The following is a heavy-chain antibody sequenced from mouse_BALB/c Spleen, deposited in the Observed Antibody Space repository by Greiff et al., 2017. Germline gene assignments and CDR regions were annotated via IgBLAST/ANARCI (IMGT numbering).Heavy chain of an antibody. CDR1: GYTFTSYW. V-gene: IGHV1S22*01. CDR2: IYPGSGST. Sequence: LQQPGSELVRPGASVKLSCKASGYTFTSYWMHWVKQRHGQGLEWIGNIYPGSGSTNYDEKFKSKGTLTVDTSSSTAYMHLSSLTSEDSAVYYCTRDSSCYYAMDYWGQGTSVTVSS. D-gene: IGHD3-2*01. J-gene: IGHJ4*01. CDR3: TRDSSCYYAMDY.